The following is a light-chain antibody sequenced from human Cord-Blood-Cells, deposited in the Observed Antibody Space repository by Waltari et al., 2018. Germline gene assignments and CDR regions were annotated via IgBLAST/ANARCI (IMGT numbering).Light chain of an antibody. CDR2: YDS. CDR3: QVWDSSSDHWV. V-gene: IGLV3-21*04. J-gene: IGLJ3*02. CDR1: NIGRKS. Sequence: SYVLTQPPSVSVAPGKTARITCGGNNIGRKSVHWDQQKPGQAPVLVIYYDSDRPSGIPERFSGSNSGNTATLTISRVEAGDEADYYCQVWDSSSDHWVFGGGTKLTVL.